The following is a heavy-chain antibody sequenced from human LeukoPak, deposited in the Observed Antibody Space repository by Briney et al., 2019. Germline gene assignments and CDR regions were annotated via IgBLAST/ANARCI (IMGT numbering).Heavy chain of an antibody. Sequence: PGGSLRLSCAASGFTFSSYAMHWVRQAPGKGLEWVAVISYDGSNKYYADSVKGRFTISRDNSKNTLYLQMNSLRAEDTAVYYCAKDASYYDFWSGQSSSNYYYYMDVWGKGTTVTVSS. J-gene: IGHJ6*03. CDR3: AKDASYYDFWSGQSSSNYYYYMDV. CDR1: GFTFSSYA. V-gene: IGHV3-30-3*01. CDR2: ISYDGSNK. D-gene: IGHD3-3*01.